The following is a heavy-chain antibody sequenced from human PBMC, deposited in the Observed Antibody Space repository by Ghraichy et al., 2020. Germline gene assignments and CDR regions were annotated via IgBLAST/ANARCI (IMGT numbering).Heavy chain of an antibody. D-gene: IGHD4-17*01. V-gene: IGHV1-24*01. CDR1: GYTLTELS. J-gene: IGHJ4*02. CDR2: FDPEDGET. CDR3: ATAPSMTTVTTGGPFFDY. Sequence: AAVKVSCKVSGYTLTELSMHWVRQAPGKGLEWMGGFDPEDGETIYAQKFQGRVTMTEDTSTDTAYMELSSLRSEDTAVYYCATAPSMTTVTTGGPFFDYWGQGTLVTVSS.